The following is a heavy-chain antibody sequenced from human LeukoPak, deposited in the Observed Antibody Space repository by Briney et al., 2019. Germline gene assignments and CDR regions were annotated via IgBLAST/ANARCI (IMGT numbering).Heavy chain of an antibody. CDR1: GDTFSSYA. Sequence: ASVKVSCKASGDTFSSYAISWVRQAPGQGLEWMGGIIPIFGTANYAQKFQGRVTITADESTSTAYMELSSLRSEDTAVYYCARGRLDGMDVWGQGTTVTVSS. J-gene: IGHJ6*02. V-gene: IGHV1-69*13. CDR3: ARGRLDGMDV. CDR2: IIPIFGTA.